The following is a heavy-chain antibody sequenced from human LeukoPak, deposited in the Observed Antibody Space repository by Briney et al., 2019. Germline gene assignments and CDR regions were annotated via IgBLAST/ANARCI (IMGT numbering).Heavy chain of an antibody. CDR2: LYGST. Sequence: PLETLCLTCTVTGGSISSSSYFCGWIRQPPGKGLGCIGILYGSTSYTPPLKCRVNISLDTSKNKSSLNLSSVTATDTAVYYCARLRTQAFDYWGQGTLVTVSS. CDR1: GGSISSSSYF. J-gene: IGHJ4*02. D-gene: IGHD3-16*01. CDR3: ARLRTQAFDY. V-gene: IGHV4-39*01.